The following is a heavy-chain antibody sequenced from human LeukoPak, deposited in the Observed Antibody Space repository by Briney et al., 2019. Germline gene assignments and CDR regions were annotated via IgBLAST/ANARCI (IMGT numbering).Heavy chain of an antibody. CDR3: ARSLEDYYDSSGYYHP. D-gene: IGHD3-22*01. Sequence: ASVKVSCKASGYTFTSYYMHWVRQAPGQGLEWMGIINPSGGSTSYAQKFQGRVTMTRDTSTSTAYMELSSLRSEDTAVYYCARSLEDYYDSSGYYHPWGQGTLVTVSS. CDR1: GYTFTSYY. J-gene: IGHJ5*02. V-gene: IGHV1-46*01. CDR2: INPSGGST.